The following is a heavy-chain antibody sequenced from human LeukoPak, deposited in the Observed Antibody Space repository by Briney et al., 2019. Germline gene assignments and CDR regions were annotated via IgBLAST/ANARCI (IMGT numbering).Heavy chain of an antibody. V-gene: IGHV6-1*01. CDR3: GREMGHYDF. CDR2: TYYRSKWYN. J-gene: IGHJ4*02. CDR1: GDSVSSNIAA. Sequence: SQTLSLTCAISGDSVSSNIAAWNSIRQPPSRGLEWLGRTYYRSKWYNDYAVSVKSRTTINPDTSKNQFSLQLNSVTPDDTAVYYCGREMGHYDFWGQGTLVTVSS. D-gene: IGHD1-26*01.